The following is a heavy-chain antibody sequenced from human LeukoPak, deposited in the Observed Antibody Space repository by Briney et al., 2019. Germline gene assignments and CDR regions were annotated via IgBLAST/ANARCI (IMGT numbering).Heavy chain of an antibody. CDR1: GGSISSGDYY. CDR3: ARAHMVRGVTHYYYGMDV. V-gene: IGHV4-30-4*01. D-gene: IGHD3-10*01. CDR2: IYYSGST. Sequence: SETLSLTCTVSGGSISSGDYYWSWIRQPPGKGLEWIGYIYYSGSTYYNPSLKSRVTISVDTSKNQFSLKLSSETAADTAVYYCARAHMVRGVTHYYYGMDVWGQGTTVTVSS. J-gene: IGHJ6*02.